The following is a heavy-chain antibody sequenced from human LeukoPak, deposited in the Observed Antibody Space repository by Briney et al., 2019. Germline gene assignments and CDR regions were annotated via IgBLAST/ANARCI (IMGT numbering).Heavy chain of an antibody. D-gene: IGHD3-10*01. Sequence: GGSLRLSCAASGFTFSSYSMNWVRQAPGKGLEWVSSISSSSSYIYYADSVKGRFTISRDNAKNSLYLQMNSLRAEDTAVYYCASPGPSTMVRGVTEGDAFDIWGQGTMVTVSS. J-gene: IGHJ3*02. CDR3: ASPGPSTMVRGVTEGDAFDI. CDR1: GFTFSSYS. V-gene: IGHV3-21*01. CDR2: ISSSSSYI.